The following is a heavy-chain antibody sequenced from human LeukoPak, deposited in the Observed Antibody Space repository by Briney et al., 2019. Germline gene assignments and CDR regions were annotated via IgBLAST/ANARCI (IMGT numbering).Heavy chain of an antibody. CDR1: GGPLSSVTYY. CDR3: AIEDIYDYVWGSYRLH. D-gene: IGHD3-16*02. J-gene: IGHJ4*02. Sequence: SQTLSLTCTVSGGPLSSVTYYWRSIRQPAGKGLEWIGRIYTGGRTNYNPTLKSRVTISVDTSKNQFSLKLSSVTAADTAVYYCAIEDIYDYVWGSYRLHWGQGTLVTVSS. CDR2: IYTGGRT. V-gene: IGHV4-61*02.